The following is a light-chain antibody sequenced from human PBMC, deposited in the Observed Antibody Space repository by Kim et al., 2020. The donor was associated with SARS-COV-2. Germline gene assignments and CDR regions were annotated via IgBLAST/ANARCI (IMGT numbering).Light chain of an antibody. CDR2: DVS. CDR1: TSDVGNYNY. Sequence: QSITISCTGTTSDVGNYNYVSWYQQHPGKAPKLMIYDVSYRPSGISNRFSGSKSCNTASLTISGLQAEDEADYYCSSYTSSSALEVFGTGTKVTVL. J-gene: IGLJ1*01. V-gene: IGLV2-14*03. CDR3: SSYTSSSALEV.